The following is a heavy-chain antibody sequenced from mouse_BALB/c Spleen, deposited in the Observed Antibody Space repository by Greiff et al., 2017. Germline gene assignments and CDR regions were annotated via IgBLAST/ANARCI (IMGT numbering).Heavy chain of an antibody. V-gene: IGHV1-77*01. D-gene: IGHD1-1*01. CDR3: ARHEGGWPLRDYYAMDY. CDR1: GYTFTDYY. Sequence: VQLQQSGAELARPGASVKLSCKASGYTFTDYYINWVKQRTGQGLEWIGEIYPGSGNTYYNEKFKGKATLTADKSSSTAYMQLSSLTSEDSAVYFCARHEGGWPLRDYYAMDYWGQGTSVTVSS. J-gene: IGHJ4*01. CDR2: IYPGSGNT.